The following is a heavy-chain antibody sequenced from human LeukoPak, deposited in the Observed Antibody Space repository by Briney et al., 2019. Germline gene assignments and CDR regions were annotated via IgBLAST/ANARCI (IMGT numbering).Heavy chain of an antibody. V-gene: IGHV4-59*08. J-gene: IGHJ4*02. Sequence: PSETLSLTCSVSGGSITNYYWSWIRQSPGKGLEWIGFIYNTGRINYNPSLQSRVTMSIDTSKNRFSLKLSSVTAADTAVYYCARQGELAIDYWGQGTLVTVSS. CDR3: ARQGELAIDY. CDR2: IYNTGRI. D-gene: IGHD1-26*01. CDR1: GGSITNYY.